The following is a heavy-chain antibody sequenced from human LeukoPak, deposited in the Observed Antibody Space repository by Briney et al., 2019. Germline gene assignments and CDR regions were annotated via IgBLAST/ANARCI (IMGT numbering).Heavy chain of an antibody. V-gene: IGHV3-23*01. CDR3: AKAYPPSYLYRSGWDILRAFDI. CDR1: GFTVSSYG. J-gene: IGHJ3*02. D-gene: IGHD6-19*01. Sequence: GGSLRLSCAASGFTVSSYGMSWVRQAPGKGLEWVSGISGSGGSTYYADSVKGRFTISRDNSKNTMYLQMNRLRAEDTAVYYCAKAYPPSYLYRSGWDILRAFDIWGQGTMVTVSS. CDR2: ISGSGGST.